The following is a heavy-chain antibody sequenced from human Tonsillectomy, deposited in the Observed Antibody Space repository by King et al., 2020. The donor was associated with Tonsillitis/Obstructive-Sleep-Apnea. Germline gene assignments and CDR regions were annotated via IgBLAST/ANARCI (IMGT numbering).Heavy chain of an antibody. CDR3: ARGRGNGRCASDM. D-gene: IGHD2-8*01. Sequence: EVQLVESGGGLVQPGGSLRLTCTPSGLTFSSNSMNWVRQAPGKGLEWVSYISSSSGTIYYADSVKGRFTLSRDNANSSLYLQMSSLRDEDTAIYYCARGRGNGRCASDMWGQGTMVTVSS. CDR2: ISSSSGTI. CDR1: GLTFSSNS. V-gene: IGHV3-48*02. J-gene: IGHJ3*02.